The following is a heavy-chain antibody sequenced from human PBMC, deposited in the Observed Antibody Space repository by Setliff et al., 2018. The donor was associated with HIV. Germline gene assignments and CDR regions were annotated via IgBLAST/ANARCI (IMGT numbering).Heavy chain of an antibody. J-gene: IGHJ5*02. CDR3: VRDKALGAFSPFDL. Sequence: PGGSLRLSCVASGFTFGTYTMNWDRQAPGKGLEWVASTSGSSNHTYYGDSLKGRFAISRDNAKKSLFLQMNGLKIEDTAVYYCVRDKALGAFSPFDLWGQGTRVTVSS. V-gene: IGHV3-21*01. D-gene: IGHD1-26*01. CDR2: TSGSSNHT. CDR1: GFTFGTYT.